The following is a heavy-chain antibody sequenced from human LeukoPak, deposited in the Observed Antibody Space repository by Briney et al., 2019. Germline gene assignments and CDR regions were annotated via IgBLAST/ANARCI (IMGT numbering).Heavy chain of an antibody. D-gene: IGHD3-10*01. Sequence: AASVKVSCKASGYTFTGYYMHWVRQAPGQGLEWMGWINPNSGGTNYAQKFQGRVTMTRDTSISTAYMELSSLRSEDTAVYYCAMLWFGEYSFEYYGMDVWGQGTTVTVSS. J-gene: IGHJ6*02. CDR2: INPNSGGT. V-gene: IGHV1-2*02. CDR1: GYTFTGYY. CDR3: AMLWFGEYSFEYYGMDV.